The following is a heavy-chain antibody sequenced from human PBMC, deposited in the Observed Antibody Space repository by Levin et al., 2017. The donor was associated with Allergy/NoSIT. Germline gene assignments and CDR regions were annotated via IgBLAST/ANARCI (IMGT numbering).Heavy chain of an antibody. J-gene: IGHJ4*02. D-gene: IGHD3-9*01. CDR2: INHSGST. Sequence: KASETLSLTCAVYGGSFSGYYWSWIRQPPGKGLEWIGEINHSGSTNYNPSLKSRVTISVDTSKNQFSLKLSSVTAADTAVYYCARGGEYYDILTGYSPFPYFDYWGQGTLVTVSS. V-gene: IGHV4-34*01. CDR1: GGSFSGYY. CDR3: ARGGEYYDILTGYSPFPYFDY.